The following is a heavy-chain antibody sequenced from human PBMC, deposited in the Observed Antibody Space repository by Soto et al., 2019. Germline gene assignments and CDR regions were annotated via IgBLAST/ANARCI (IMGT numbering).Heavy chain of an antibody. J-gene: IGHJ3*01. CDR2: IRGDGTSI. Sequence: EVQLVESGGGLVQPGGSLRLSCAASGFTFTDYWMHWVRQAPGKGLVWVSRIRGDGTSISNADSVRGRFIISRDNAKNTLYLHMSSLRVEYTAVYFCARGVRGHYGFDVWGQGTMVTVSS. CDR1: GFTFTDYW. V-gene: IGHV3-74*01. CDR3: ARGVRGHYGFDV. D-gene: IGHD3-10*01.